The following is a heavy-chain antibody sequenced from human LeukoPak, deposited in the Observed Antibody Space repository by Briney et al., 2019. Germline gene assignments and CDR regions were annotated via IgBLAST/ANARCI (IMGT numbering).Heavy chain of an antibody. V-gene: IGHV1-18*01. Sequence: ASVKVSCKASGYTFTSYGISWVRQAPGQGLECMGWISAYNGNTNYAQKLQGRVTMTTDTSTNTAYMELRSLRSDDTAVYYCASDARDYYDSSGYVKWGQGTLVTVSS. CDR2: ISAYNGNT. J-gene: IGHJ4*02. CDR1: GYTFTSYG. D-gene: IGHD3-22*01. CDR3: ASDARDYYDSSGYVK.